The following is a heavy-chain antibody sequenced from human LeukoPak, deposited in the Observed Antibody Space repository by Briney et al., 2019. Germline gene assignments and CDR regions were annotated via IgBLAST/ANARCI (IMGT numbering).Heavy chain of an antibody. J-gene: IGHJ3*02. Sequence: GESLKISCKGSGYSFTSYWIGWVRQMPGKGLEGMGIIYPGDSDTRYSPSFQVQVTISADKSISTAYLQWSSLKASDTAMYYCARYANYYDSSGYYYLDAFDIWGQGTMVTVSS. D-gene: IGHD3-22*01. V-gene: IGHV5-51*01. CDR2: IYPGDSDT. CDR1: GYSFTSYW. CDR3: ARYANYYDSSGYYYLDAFDI.